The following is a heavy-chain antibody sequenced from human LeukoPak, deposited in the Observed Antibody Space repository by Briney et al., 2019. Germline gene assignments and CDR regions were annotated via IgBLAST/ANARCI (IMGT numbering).Heavy chain of an antibody. CDR2: IKEDGSDK. Sequence: GGSLRLSCAASGFTFSRYWMSWVRQAPGKGLEWVANIKEDGSDKYYVDSVKGRFTISRDNSKNSLYLQMNSLRAEDTAVYYCAKGGAVSSKSITMVRGTRRYYYYMDVWGKGTTVTISS. CDR1: GFTFSRYW. CDR3: AKGGAVSSKSITMVRGTRRYYYYMDV. D-gene: IGHD3-10*01. V-gene: IGHV3-7*03. J-gene: IGHJ6*03.